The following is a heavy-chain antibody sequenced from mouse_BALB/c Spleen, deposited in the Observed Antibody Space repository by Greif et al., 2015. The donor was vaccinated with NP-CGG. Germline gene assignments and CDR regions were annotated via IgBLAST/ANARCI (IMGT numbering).Heavy chain of an antibody. CDR3: ARYYRYNYAMDY. J-gene: IGHJ4*01. D-gene: IGHD2-14*01. V-gene: IGHV5-9-4*01. CDR2: ISSGGSYT. CDR1: GFTFSSYA. Sequence: EVHLVESGGGLVKPGGSLKLSCAASGFTFSSYAMSWVRQSPEKRLEWVAEISSGGSYTYYPDTVTGRFTISRDNAKNTLYLEMSSLRSEDTAMYYCARYYRYNYAMDYWGQGTSVTVSS.